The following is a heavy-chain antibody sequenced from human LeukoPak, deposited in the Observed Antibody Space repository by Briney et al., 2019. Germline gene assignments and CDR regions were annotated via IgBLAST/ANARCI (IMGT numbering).Heavy chain of an antibody. CDR3: ARVLLRYFDWPRGDDAFDI. Sequence: SETLSLTCTVSGGSVSSGSYYWSWIRQPPGKGLEWIGEINHSGSTNYNPSLKSRVTISVDTSKNQFSLKLSSVTAADTAVYYCARVLLRYFDWPRGDDAFDIWGQGTMVTVSS. V-gene: IGHV4-39*07. D-gene: IGHD3-9*01. J-gene: IGHJ3*02. CDR1: GGSVSSGSYY. CDR2: INHSGST.